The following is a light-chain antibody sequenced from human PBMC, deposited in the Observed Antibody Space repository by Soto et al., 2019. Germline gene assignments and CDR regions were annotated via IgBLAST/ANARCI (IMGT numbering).Light chain of an antibody. CDR1: SSDLGSYDL. J-gene: IGLJ2*01. V-gene: IGLV2-23*01. CDR3: SSYAGSSTRV. Sequence: QSALAQPASVSGSPGRSITISCTGTSSDLGSYDLVSWYQQRPGKAPKLIIYEGIKRPSGISDRFSGSKSAYTASLTISGLQADDEADYYCSSYAGSSTRVFGGGTKLTVL. CDR2: EGI.